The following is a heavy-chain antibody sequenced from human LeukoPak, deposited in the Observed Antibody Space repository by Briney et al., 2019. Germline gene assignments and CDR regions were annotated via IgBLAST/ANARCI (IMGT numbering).Heavy chain of an antibody. CDR2: ISYDGSNK. V-gene: IGHV3-30*03. Sequence: GGSLRLSCTASGFTFSSYGMHWVRQAPGKGLEWVAGISYDGSNKYYGDSVKGRFTVSRDNSKNTLYLQMISLRAEDTAVYYCVSVVTRFKYFDNWGQGTLVTVSS. J-gene: IGHJ4*02. CDR1: GFTFSSYG. CDR3: VSVVTRFKYFDN. D-gene: IGHD4-23*01.